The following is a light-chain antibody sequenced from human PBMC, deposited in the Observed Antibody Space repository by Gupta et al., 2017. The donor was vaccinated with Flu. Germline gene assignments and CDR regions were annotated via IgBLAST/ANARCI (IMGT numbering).Light chain of an antibody. CDR3: QQGDNTPIT. V-gene: IGKV1-39*01. CDR1: QSISNY. CDR2: AAS. Sequence: DIQMTQSPSSLSASVGDRVTITCRASQSISNYLNWYQHKPGRAPKLLIYAASSLQSGVPAKFSGSGSGTDFTLTISRLQPEDFATYYCQQGDNTPITFGGGTKVEIK. J-gene: IGKJ4*01.